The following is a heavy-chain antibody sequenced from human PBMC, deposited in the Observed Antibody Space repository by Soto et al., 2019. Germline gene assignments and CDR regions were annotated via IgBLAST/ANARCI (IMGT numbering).Heavy chain of an antibody. J-gene: IGHJ4*02. CDR2: ISYDGSNK. V-gene: IGHV3-30-3*01. Sequence: QVQLVESGGGVVQPGRSLRLSCAASGFTFSNYAMHWVRQAPGKGLEWVTLISYDGSNKYYADSVKGRFTISRDNSKNTLYLQMNSLRPEDTAVYYCARDNGDHFDYWGQGTLVTVSS. CDR1: GFTFSNYA. CDR3: ARDNGDHFDY. D-gene: IGHD4-17*01.